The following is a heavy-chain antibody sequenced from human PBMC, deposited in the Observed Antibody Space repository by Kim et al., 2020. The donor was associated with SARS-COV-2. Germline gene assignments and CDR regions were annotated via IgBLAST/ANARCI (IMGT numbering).Heavy chain of an antibody. CDR3: AKVRWPKYYYYGMDV. Sequence: AGSGKGRFTISRDNSKNTLYLRMNSLRAEDTAVYYCAKVRWPKYYYYGMDVWGQGTTVTVSS. J-gene: IGHJ6*02. V-gene: IGHV3-30*02.